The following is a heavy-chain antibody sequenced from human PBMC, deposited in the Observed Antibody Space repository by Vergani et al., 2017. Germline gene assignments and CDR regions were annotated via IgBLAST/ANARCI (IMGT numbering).Heavy chain of an antibody. CDR2: IYYSGST. D-gene: IGHD6-13*01. V-gene: IGHV4-31*11. Sequence: QLQLQESGSGLVKPSQTLSLTCAVSGGSISSGGYSWSWIRQHPGKGLEWIGYIYYSGSTYYNPSLKSRVTISVDTSKNQFSLKLSSVTAADTAVYYCAREWGIAAAGKEENWFDPWGQGTLVTVSS. CDR3: AREWGIAAAGKEENWFDP. CDR1: GGSISSGGYS. J-gene: IGHJ5*02.